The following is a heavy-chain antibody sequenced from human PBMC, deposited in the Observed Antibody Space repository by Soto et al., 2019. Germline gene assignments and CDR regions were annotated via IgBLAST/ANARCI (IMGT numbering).Heavy chain of an antibody. CDR3: ATVLPAINAFDI. CDR1: GYTLAELS. CDR2: FDPEDGET. V-gene: IGHV1-24*01. D-gene: IGHD5-18*01. Sequence: GASVKVSCKVSGYTLAELSMHWVRQAPGKGLEWMGGFDPEDGETIYAQKFQGRVTMTEDTSTDTAYMELSSLRSEDTAVYYCATVLPAINAFDIWGQGTMVTVS. J-gene: IGHJ3*02.